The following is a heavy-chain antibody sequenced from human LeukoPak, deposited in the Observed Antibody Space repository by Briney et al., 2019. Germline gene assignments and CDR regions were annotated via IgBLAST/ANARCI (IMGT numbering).Heavy chain of an antibody. CDR2: ISSGSSTI. J-gene: IGHJ6*03. V-gene: IGHV3-48*01. CDR3: ARGRPYYYYMDV. CDR1: GFTFSSYS. Sequence: GGSLRLSCAASGFTFSSYSMNWVRQAPGKGLEWVSYISSGSSTIYYADSVKGRFTISRDNAKNSLYLQMNSLRAEDTAVYYCARGRPYYYYMDVWGKGTTVTVSS.